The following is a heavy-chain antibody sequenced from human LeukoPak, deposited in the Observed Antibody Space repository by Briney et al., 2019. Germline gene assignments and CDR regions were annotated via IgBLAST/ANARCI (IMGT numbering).Heavy chain of an antibody. CDR3: ARGHLISQAAISDFDY. Sequence: SETLSLTCAVYGGSFSGYYWSWIRQPPGKGLEWIGEINHSGSTNYNPSLKSRVTISVDTSKNQFSLKLSSVTAADTAVYYCARGHLISQAAISDFDYWGQGTLVTVSS. V-gene: IGHV4-34*01. D-gene: IGHD2-2*01. J-gene: IGHJ4*02. CDR2: INHSGST. CDR1: GGSFSGYY.